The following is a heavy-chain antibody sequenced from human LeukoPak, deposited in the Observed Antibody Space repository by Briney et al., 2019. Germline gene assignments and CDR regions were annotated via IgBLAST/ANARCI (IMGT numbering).Heavy chain of an antibody. CDR3: ARESSFDY. V-gene: IGHV1-18*01. CDR2: ITTYNGNT. CDR1: GYTFTSYG. Sequence: ASVKVSCKASGYTFTSYGIIWVRQAPGQGLQWIAGITTYNGNTNYAQNLQGRVTMTTDTSTSTAYMELRNLISDDTAVYFCARESSFDYWGQGTLVTVSS. D-gene: IGHD6-6*01. J-gene: IGHJ4*02.